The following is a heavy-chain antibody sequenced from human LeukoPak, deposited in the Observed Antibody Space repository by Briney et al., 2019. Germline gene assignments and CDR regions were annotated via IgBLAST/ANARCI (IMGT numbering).Heavy chain of an antibody. CDR3: AKGSGNGYGSGPFDY. D-gene: IGHD3-10*01. Sequence: GGSLRLSCAASGFTFDDYAMHWVRQAPGKGLEWVSSINWNSGSIRYADSVKGRFTISRDNAKNSLYLQMNSLRAEDTALYYCAKGSGNGYGSGPFDYWGQGTLVTVSS. J-gene: IGHJ4*02. CDR2: INWNSGSI. V-gene: IGHV3-9*01. CDR1: GFTFDDYA.